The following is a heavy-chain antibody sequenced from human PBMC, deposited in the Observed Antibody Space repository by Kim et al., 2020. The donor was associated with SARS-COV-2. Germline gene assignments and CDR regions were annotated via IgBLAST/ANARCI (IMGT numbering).Heavy chain of an antibody. J-gene: IGHJ4*02. Sequence: FQGRVTITADESTSTAYMELSSLRSEDTAVYYCARERTPIAVAGSSYFDYWGQGTLVTVSS. V-gene: IGHV1-69*01. D-gene: IGHD6-19*01. CDR3: ARERTPIAVAGSSYFDY.